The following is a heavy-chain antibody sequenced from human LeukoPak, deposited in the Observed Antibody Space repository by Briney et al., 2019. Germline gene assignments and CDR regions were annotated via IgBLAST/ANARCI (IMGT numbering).Heavy chain of an antibody. J-gene: IGHJ4*02. D-gene: IGHD3-22*01. V-gene: IGHV3-23*01. CDR3: AKGSYYYDSADYFDY. CDR1: GFTFSSYA. Sequence: GGSLRLSCAASGFTFSSYAMSWVRQAPGKGLQWVSTLSGSGGNTYYADSVKGRVTISRDNSKNTLYLQMNSLRAEDTAVYHCAKGSYYYDSADYFDYWGQEILVTVSS. CDR2: LSGSGGNT.